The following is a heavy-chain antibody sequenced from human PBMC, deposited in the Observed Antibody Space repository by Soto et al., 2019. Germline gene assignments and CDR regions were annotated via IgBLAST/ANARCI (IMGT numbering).Heavy chain of an antibody. Sequence: PGESLKISCNGVGYKFGISCIGLVLQMPGKGLEWMGIIKPGTSDIRYSPSCRGHVTISADEAVSTAYLQWSSLKASGTAMYYCARQLSHICDSWGQGTLVTVSS. CDR1: GYKFGISC. D-gene: IGHD3-3*02. CDR3: ARQLSHICDS. V-gene: IGHV5-51*01. CDR2: IKPGTSDI. J-gene: IGHJ4*02.